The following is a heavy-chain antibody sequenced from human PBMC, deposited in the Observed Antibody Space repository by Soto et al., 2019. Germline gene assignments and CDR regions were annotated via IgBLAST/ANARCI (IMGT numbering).Heavy chain of an antibody. D-gene: IGHD3-10*01. CDR2: IYHTGST. Sequence: GGCNWSWIRQLPGKGLEWIGYIYHTGSTFYNPSLKSRVTISLDTSKSQFSMKLTSVTAADTVMFDCAGSPAHSILDYWGQGSPVTVSS. CDR1: GGCN. CDR3: AGSPAHSILDY. J-gene: IGHJ4*02. V-gene: IGHV4-31*02.